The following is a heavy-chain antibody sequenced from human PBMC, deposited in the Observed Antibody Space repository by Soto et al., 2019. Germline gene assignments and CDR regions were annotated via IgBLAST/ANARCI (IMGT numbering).Heavy chain of an antibody. CDR1: GFTFSSYG. CDR3: AKDRGALRWSEEHYYFDY. V-gene: IGHV3-30*18. CDR2: ILYDGTKK. Sequence: GGSLRLSCAASGFTFSSYGMHWVRQAPGKGLEWVAVILYDGTKKYYADSMKGRFTISRDNSKNTLYLQMNSLRAEDTAVYYCAKDRGALRWSEEHYYFDYWGQGTLVTVSS. J-gene: IGHJ4*02. D-gene: IGHD4-17*01.